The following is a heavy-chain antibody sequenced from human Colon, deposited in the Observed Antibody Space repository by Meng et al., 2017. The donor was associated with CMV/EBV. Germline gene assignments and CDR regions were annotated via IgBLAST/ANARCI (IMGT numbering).Heavy chain of an antibody. CDR3: ARARGQLSFDY. V-gene: IGHV3-21*06. Sequence: GGSLRLSCAASGFTFSNHTMSWVRQAPGKGLEWVATDVGGPSYRYYADSVKGRFTVSRDNANNLLYLQMDSLRVDDTAVYYCARARGQLSFDYWGQGIQVTVSS. J-gene: IGHJ4*02. CDR1: GFTFSNHT. CDR2: DVGGPSYR. D-gene: IGHD2/OR15-2a*01.